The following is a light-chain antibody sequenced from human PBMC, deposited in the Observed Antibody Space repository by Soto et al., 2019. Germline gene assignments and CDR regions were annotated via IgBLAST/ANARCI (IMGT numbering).Light chain of an antibody. CDR1: RSNIGTGYD. Sequence: QSVLTQPPSVSGAPGQRVTISCTGSRSNIGTGYDVHWYQQLPGTAPKLLIYCNSNRPSGVPDRFSGSKSGTSASLAITGLQAEDEADYYCQSYDSSLSEYVFGTGTKAPS. CDR2: CNS. J-gene: IGLJ1*01. CDR3: QSYDSSLSEYV. V-gene: IGLV1-40*01.